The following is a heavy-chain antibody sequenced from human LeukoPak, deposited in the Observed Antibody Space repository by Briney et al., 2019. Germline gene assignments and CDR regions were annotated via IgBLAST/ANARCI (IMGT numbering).Heavy chain of an antibody. J-gene: IGHJ4*02. D-gene: IGHD3-16*02. V-gene: IGHV1-18*01. CDR2: ISPYNGNT. CDR3: AREEYGYVWGSYRSEF. Sequence: ASVKVSCKASGYTFTSYGISWVRQAPGQGLEWMGWISPYNGNTNYVQKLQGRVTMTTDTSTSTAYTELRSLRSDDTAVYYCAREEYGYVWGSYRSEFWGQGTLVTVSS. CDR1: GYTFTSYG.